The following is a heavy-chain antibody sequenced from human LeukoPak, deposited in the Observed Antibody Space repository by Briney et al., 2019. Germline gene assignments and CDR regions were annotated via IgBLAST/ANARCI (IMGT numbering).Heavy chain of an antibody. D-gene: IGHD2-15*01. CDR1: GFTFGDYY. Sequence: GGSLRLSCAAPGFTFGDYYMNWIRQAPGKGLECISYISGSGTTIYYADSLKGRFTISRDNAKNSLYLQMNSLRVEDTAVYYCVLGRNYFYYMDVWGKGTTVTVSS. V-gene: IGHV3-11*01. J-gene: IGHJ6*03. CDR2: ISGSGTTI. CDR3: VLGRNYFYYMDV.